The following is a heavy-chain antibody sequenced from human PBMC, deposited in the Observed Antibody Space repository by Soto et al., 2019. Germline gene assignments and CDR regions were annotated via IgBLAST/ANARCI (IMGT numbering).Heavy chain of an antibody. Sequence: EVQVVESGGGLVQPGGSLRLSCAASGFTVSNNYMTWVRQAPGKGLEWVSLIYSRGGTDYADSVKGRFTISRDNSKNMVYLQVNSLRVKDSAVYYCARGGSGSQTVGYWGQGARVTVSS. J-gene: IGHJ4*02. CDR2: IYSRGGT. D-gene: IGHD1-26*01. CDR1: GFTVSNNY. V-gene: IGHV3-66*01. CDR3: ARGGSGSQTVGY.